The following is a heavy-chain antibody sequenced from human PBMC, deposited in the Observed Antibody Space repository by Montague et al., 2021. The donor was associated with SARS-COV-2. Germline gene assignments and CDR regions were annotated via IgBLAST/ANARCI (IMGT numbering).Heavy chain of an antibody. CDR2: IYYNGRT. CDR3: ARGTEVGAFDY. D-gene: IGHD1-26*01. V-gene: IGHV4-59*01. Sequence: SETLSLTCTVSGGSINGYYWTWVRQPPGKGLQWIAHIYYNGRTSYIPSLKSRLSVSPGKAKYQFSLELTSVTAADTARYFCARGTEVGAFDYWGQGALVSVSS. CDR1: GGSINGYY. J-gene: IGHJ4*02.